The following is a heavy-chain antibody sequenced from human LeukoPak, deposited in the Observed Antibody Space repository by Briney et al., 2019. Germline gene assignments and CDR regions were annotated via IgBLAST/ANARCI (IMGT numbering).Heavy chain of an antibody. Sequence: PGGSLRLSCAASGFTFSSYSMSWVRQAPGKGLEWVSVFYSDDDTYYADSVKGRFTISRDNSKNTLYLQMNSLRAEDTAVYYCARGITGAAAYDYWGQGALVTVSS. J-gene: IGHJ4*02. CDR3: ARGITGAAAYDY. V-gene: IGHV3-53*01. CDR1: GFTFSSYS. D-gene: IGHD6-13*01. CDR2: FYSDDDT.